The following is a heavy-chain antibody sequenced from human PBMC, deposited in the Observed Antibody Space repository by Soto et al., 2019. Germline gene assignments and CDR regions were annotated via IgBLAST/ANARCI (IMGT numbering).Heavy chain of an antibody. CDR3: GRPGMDIVVVPAAISAFDI. CDR2: ISYDGSNK. J-gene: IGHJ3*02. CDR1: GFTFSSYA. D-gene: IGHD2-2*02. Sequence: QVQLVESGGGVVQPGRALRLSCAASGFTFSSYAMHWVRQAPGKGLEWVAVISYDGSNKYYADSVKDRFPISRDTSKNTGYIQMTSWRAEDTPVYYCGRPGMDIVVVPAAISAFDIWGQWTMVTVSS. V-gene: IGHV3-30-3*01.